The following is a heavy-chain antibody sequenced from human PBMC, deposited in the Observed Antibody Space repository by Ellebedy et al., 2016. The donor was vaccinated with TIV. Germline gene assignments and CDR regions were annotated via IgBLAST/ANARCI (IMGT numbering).Heavy chain of an antibody. CDR3: ARVHCSITTCDYYYMDV. J-gene: IGHJ6*03. V-gene: IGHV4-4*07. Sequence: SEPLSLTXTVPGGSVSRYSWSWIRQPAGKGLEWIGRIFTSGSFNYNPSLMSRVTMSVVTSKNQISLRLNSVTTADTAVYYCARVHCSITTCDYYYMDVWGKGTTVTVSS. CDR1: GGSVSRYS. CDR2: IFTSGSF. D-gene: IGHD1-1*01.